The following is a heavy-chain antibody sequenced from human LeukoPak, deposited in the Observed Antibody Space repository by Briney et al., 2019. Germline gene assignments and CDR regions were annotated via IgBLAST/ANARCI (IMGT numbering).Heavy chain of an antibody. V-gene: IGHV4-59*01. CDR1: GGSISSYY. J-gene: IGHJ4*02. CDR3: ARDPLYYDSNDPRGPFDY. Sequence: SETLSLTCTVSGGSISSYYWSWIRQPPGKGLEWIGYIYYSGTTNYNPSLKSRVTISVDTSKNQVSLKLNSVTAADTAVYYCARDPLYYDSNDPRGPFDYWGQGTLVTVSS. D-gene: IGHD3-22*01. CDR2: IYYSGTT.